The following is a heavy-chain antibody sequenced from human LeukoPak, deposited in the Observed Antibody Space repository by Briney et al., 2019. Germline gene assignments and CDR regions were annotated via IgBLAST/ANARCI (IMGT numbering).Heavy chain of an antibody. Sequence: TGGSLRLSCAASGFTFSRYWMSWVRQAPGKGLEWVANIKQDGSEKYYVDSVKGRFTISRGNAKNSLYLQMNSLRAGDTAVYYCARGGWLPDYWGQGTLVTVSS. V-gene: IGHV3-7*01. CDR3: ARGGWLPDY. D-gene: IGHD3-22*01. CDR2: IKQDGSEK. J-gene: IGHJ4*02. CDR1: GFTFSRYW.